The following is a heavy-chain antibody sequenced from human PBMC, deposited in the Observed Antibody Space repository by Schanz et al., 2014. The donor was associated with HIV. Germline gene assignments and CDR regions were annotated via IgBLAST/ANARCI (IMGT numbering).Heavy chain of an antibody. Sequence: EVQLVESGGGLVQPGRSLRLSCEASGFTFDDYAMHWVRQAPGKGLEWVSGISWNSGSIGYADSVKGRFTISRDNAKNSLFLQMNSLRAEDTAFYYCAKEMVSRYYGDAFNIWGQGTMVTVSS. CDR1: GFTFDDYA. V-gene: IGHV3-9*01. D-gene: IGHD3-16*01. CDR3: AKEMVSRYYGDAFNI. CDR2: ISWNSGSI. J-gene: IGHJ3*02.